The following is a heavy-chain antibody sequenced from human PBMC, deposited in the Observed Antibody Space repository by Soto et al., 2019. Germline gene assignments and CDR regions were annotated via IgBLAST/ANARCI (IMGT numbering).Heavy chain of an antibody. CDR3: ASGNWVQGYGAGAYFAY. CDR1: GLSVGNNY. V-gene: IGHV3-66*01. J-gene: IGHJ4*02. Sequence: EVQLVESGGGVVQPGGSLRLSCAASGLSVGNNYMSWVRQAPGKGLEWVSVIYSGSTTHYADSVKGRFSISRDSSRITVYLQMNSLGVEGTAVCHCASGNWVQGYGAGAYFAYWGQGTLVTVSS. CDR2: IYSGSTT. D-gene: IGHD3-16*01.